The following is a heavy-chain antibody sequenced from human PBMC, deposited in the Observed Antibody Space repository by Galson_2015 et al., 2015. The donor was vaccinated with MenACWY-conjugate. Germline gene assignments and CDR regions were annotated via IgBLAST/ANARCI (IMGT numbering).Heavy chain of an antibody. CDR3: VRAEGWLRSAFDL. CDR2: VSYDASSR. D-gene: IGHD5-12*01. CDR1: GFRFSSYP. V-gene: IGHV3-30*10. Sequence: SLRLSCAASGFRFSSYPFYWVRQSPGKGLEWVAVVSYDASSRYYRDSVQGRFTISRDNSKNTVSLEMSSLGPEDSAVYYCVRAEGWLRSAFDLWGQGTMVTVSS. J-gene: IGHJ3*01.